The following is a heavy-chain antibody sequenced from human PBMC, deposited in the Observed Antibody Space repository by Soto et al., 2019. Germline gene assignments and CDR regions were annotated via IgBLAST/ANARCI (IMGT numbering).Heavy chain of an antibody. V-gene: IGHV1-2*02. Sequence: ASVKVSCKASGYTFTGYYMHWVRQAPGQGLEWMGWINPNSGGTNYAQKFQGRVTMTRDTSISTAYMELSRLRSDDTAVYYCARGRCSSNSCYCCDWFDPWGQGTLVTVSS. CDR3: ARGRCSSNSCYCCDWFDP. CDR2: INPNSGGT. J-gene: IGHJ5*02. CDR1: GYTFTGYY. D-gene: IGHD2-2*01.